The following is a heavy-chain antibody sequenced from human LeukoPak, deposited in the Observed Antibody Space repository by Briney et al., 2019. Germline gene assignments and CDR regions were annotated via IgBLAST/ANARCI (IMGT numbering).Heavy chain of an antibody. CDR1: GGSLSSYY. V-gene: IGHV4-59*01. J-gene: IGHJ2*01. CDR3: ARKGYDSSGYSFFDL. Sequence: SETLSLTCTLSGGSLSSYYWSWLRQPPGKGLEWIGYIYYSGSTNYNPSLTSRVTISVDMSKNQFSLKLSSVTAADTAVYYCARKGYDSSGYSFFDLWGRGTLVTVSS. CDR2: IYYSGST. D-gene: IGHD3-22*01.